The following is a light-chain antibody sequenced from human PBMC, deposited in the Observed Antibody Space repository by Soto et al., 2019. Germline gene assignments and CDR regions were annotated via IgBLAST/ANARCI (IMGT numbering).Light chain of an antibody. Sequence: DVVMTQTPVSLSVAPGPPASISCKSSRSLLHITGETFLFWSLQKPGQSPQLXIYEVSPRVSGVPDRFSGSGSGTDFTLEISRVENDDVGIYYCMQSTQLPPTFGQGTRLEIK. J-gene: IGKJ5*01. V-gene: IGKV2D-29*02. CDR3: MQSTQLPPT. CDR2: EVS. CDR1: RSLLHITGETF.